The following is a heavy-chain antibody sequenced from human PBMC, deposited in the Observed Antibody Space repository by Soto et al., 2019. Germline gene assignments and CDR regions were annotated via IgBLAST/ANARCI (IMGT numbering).Heavy chain of an antibody. CDR3: ARNGRLDY. CDR1: GGSFRGYY. CDR2: INHSGST. J-gene: IGHJ4*02. Sequence: QVQLQQWGAGLLKPSETLSLTCAVSGGSFRGYYGSWIRQPPGKGLEWIGEINHSGSTNYNPSLKSRVTISVDTAKNQFSLKLSSVTAADTVVYYGARNGRLDYWGQGTLVTVSS. D-gene: IGHD1-1*01. V-gene: IGHV4-34*01.